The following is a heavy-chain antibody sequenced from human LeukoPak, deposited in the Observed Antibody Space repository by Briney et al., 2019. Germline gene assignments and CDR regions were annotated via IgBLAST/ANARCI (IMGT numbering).Heavy chain of an antibody. Sequence: GGSLRLSCAASGFTFSSYAMSWVRQAPGKGLEWVSAISGSGGSTYYADSVKGRFTISRDNSKNTLYLQMNSLRAEDTAVYYCARGSLGWPLGWYYDSREGAYFDYWGQGTLVTASS. J-gene: IGHJ4*02. D-gene: IGHD3-22*01. CDR3: ARGSLGWPLGWYYDSREGAYFDY. CDR1: GFTFSSYA. V-gene: IGHV3-23*01. CDR2: ISGSGGST.